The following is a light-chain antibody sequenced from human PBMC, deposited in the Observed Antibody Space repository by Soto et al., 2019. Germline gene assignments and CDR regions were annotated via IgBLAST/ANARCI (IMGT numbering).Light chain of an antibody. CDR3: QQYGSSPRT. J-gene: IGKJ1*01. CDR1: QSVGSSY. Sequence: EIVLTQSPGTLSLSPGERATLSCRASQSVGSSYLAWYQQRPGQAPRFLIYGASTRATGIPDRVSGSGSGTDFTLTISRLEPEDFAVYYCQQYGSSPRTFGQGTKVDIK. V-gene: IGKV3-20*01. CDR2: GAS.